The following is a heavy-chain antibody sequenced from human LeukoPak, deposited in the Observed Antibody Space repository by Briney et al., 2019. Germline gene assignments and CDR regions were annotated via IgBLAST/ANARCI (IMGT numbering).Heavy chain of an antibody. CDR2: IIPIFGTA. CDR1: GYTFTGYY. CDR3: PRGAGWSGYYKLDYYYMDV. V-gene: IGHV1-69*05. J-gene: IGHJ6*03. D-gene: IGHD3-3*01. Sequence: GASVRVSCKASGYTFTGYYMHWVRQAPGQGLECMGGIIPIFGTANYARKFQGRVTITTDESTSTAYMELSSLRSEDTAVSYCPRGAGWSGYYKLDYYYMDVWGKGTTVTVSS.